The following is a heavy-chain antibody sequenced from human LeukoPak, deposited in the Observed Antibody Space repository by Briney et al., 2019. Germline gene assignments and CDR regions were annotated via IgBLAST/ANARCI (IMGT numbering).Heavy chain of an antibody. D-gene: IGHD3-10*01. J-gene: IGHJ6*02. CDR3: AREGTMVRGVILDRMDV. Sequence: SETLSLTCTVSGGSISSGGYYWSWLRQHPGKGLEWIGYIYYSGSTYYNPSLKSRVTISVDTSKNQFSLKLSSVTAADTAVYYCAREGTMVRGVILDRMDVWGQGTTVTVSS. CDR2: IYYSGST. V-gene: IGHV4-31*03. CDR1: GGSISSGGYY.